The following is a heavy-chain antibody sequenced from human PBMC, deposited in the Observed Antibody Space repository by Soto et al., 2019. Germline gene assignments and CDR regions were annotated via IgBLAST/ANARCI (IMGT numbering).Heavy chain of an antibody. CDR1: GFSFGRYG. Sequence: GGSRRRSWAASGFSFGRYGLSGVRQAPGKGLEWVSTISGSDGKRFYADSVKGRFSISRDTSQSTLYLQMNSLRADDTAMYYCARWSYLDYWGQGTRVTVSS. CDR2: ISGSDGKR. CDR3: ARWSYLDY. V-gene: IGHV3-23*01. J-gene: IGHJ4*02. D-gene: IGHD3-3*01.